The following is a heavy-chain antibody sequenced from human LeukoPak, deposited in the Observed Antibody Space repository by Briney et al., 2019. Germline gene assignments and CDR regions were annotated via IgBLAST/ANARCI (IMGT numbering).Heavy chain of an antibody. Sequence: SVKVSCKASGGTFSSYAISWVRQAPGQGLEWMGGIIPIFGTANYAQKFQGRVTITTDESTSTAYMELSSLRSEDTAVYYCARSNTYYYDSSGSYADYWGQGTLVTVSS. CDR2: IIPIFGTA. CDR1: GGTFSSYA. D-gene: IGHD3-22*01. CDR3: ARSNTYYYDSSGSYADY. J-gene: IGHJ4*02. V-gene: IGHV1-69*05.